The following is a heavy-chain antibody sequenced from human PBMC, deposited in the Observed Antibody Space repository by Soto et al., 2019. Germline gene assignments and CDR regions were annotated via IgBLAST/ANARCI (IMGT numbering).Heavy chain of an antibody. V-gene: IGHV3-23*01. D-gene: IGHD2-15*01. CDR2: ISATGGGT. J-gene: IGHJ5*01. CDR3: EKDSPARGNSAFYFDF. CDR1: GFKFSSYA. Sequence: PGGSLRLSCAASGFKFSSYAMSWVRQAPGKGLEWVSLISATGGGTYYADSVKGRFTISRDNSDNTLYLQVHSLRAEDTAVSYREKDSPARGNSAFYFDFWGQGAQVTVSS.